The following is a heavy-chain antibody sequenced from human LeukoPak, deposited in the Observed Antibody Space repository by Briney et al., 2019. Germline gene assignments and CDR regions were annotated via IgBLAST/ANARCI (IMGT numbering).Heavy chain of an antibody. Sequence: PGGSLRLSCAASGFTFSSYAMSWARQAPGKGLEWVSGISGGGYGTYYAGAAKGRFTISRDNSKNTLYLQINSLRAEDTAVYYCAKGNWYDALGYFDYWGQGTLVTVSS. V-gene: IGHV3-23*01. D-gene: IGHD1-1*01. CDR1: GFTFSSYA. J-gene: IGHJ4*02. CDR2: ISGGGYGT. CDR3: AKGNWYDALGYFDY.